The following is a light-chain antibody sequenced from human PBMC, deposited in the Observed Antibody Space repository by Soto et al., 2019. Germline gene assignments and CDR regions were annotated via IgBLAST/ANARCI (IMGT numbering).Light chain of an antibody. CDR3: QQSYNTPFS. J-gene: IGKJ3*01. Sequence: DIQMTQAPSSLSASVGDRVTITCRASQSISSYLNWYQQKPGKAPKLLIYAASSLQSGVPSRFSGSRSGTDFTLTISSLLPEDFATYYCQQSYNTPFSFGPGTKVDIK. CDR1: QSISSY. V-gene: IGKV1-39*01. CDR2: AAS.